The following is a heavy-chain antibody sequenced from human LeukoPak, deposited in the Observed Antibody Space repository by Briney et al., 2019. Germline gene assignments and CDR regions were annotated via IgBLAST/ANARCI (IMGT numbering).Heavy chain of an antibody. Sequence: PGGSLRLSCAASGFTFSSYAMSWVRQAPGKGLEWVSAITGSGGTTYYADSVKGRFIVSRDNAKNSLFLQLNSLRADDTAVYYCARVGDYWDFEHWGQGTLVTVSS. V-gene: IGHV3-23*01. D-gene: IGHD3-16*01. CDR2: ITGSGGTT. J-gene: IGHJ4*02. CDR1: GFTFSSYA. CDR3: ARVGDYWDFEH.